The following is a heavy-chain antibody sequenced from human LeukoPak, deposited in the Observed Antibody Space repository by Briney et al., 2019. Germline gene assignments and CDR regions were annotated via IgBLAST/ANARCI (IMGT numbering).Heavy chain of an antibody. D-gene: IGHD7-27*01. CDR3: ARGVLGPYYFDL. V-gene: IGHV4-59*12. CDR2: IYYSGST. Sequence: TSETLSLTCSVSGGSISGYYWSWIRQPPGKGLEWIGYIYYSGSTNYNPPLKSRVTISEDPSKNQVSLRVSSVTAADTAVYYCARGVLGPYYFDLWGRGTLVTVSS. J-gene: IGHJ2*01. CDR1: GGSISGYY.